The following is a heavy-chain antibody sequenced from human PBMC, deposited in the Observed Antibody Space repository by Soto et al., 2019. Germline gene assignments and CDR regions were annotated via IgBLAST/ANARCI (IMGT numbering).Heavy chain of an antibody. CDR3: ARDTPPLSSAYWYFGL. Sequence: GGSLRLSCAAYGFTFSSYEMNWVRQAPGKGLEWVSYISSSGSTIYYADSVEGRFTISRDNAKNSLYLQMNSLRAEDTAVYYCARDTPPLSSAYWYFGLWGSGTLVT. CDR2: ISSSGSTI. J-gene: IGHJ2*01. CDR1: GFTFSSYE. D-gene: IGHD2-15*01. V-gene: IGHV3-48*03.